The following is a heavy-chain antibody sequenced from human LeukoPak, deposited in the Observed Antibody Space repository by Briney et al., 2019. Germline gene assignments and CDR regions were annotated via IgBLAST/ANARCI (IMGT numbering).Heavy chain of an antibody. CDR3: ARGVRGWSGTSGYYYMDV. CDR2: IYASGST. CDR1: GGSIRSYY. D-gene: IGHD3/OR15-3a*01. J-gene: IGHJ6*03. Sequence: SETLSLTCSVSGGSIRSYYWNWMRQSPGKGLEWIGYIYASGSTNYNPSLKSRVTISVDTSNNQFSLRLSSVTAADTAVYYCARGVRGWSGTSGYYYMDVWGRGTTVTVSS. V-gene: IGHV4-4*09.